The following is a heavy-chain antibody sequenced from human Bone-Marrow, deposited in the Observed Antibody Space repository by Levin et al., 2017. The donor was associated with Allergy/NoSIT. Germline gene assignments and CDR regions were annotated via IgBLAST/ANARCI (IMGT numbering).Heavy chain of an antibody. D-gene: IGHD3-3*01. CDR3: ARGATIFGDLGH. V-gene: IGHV1-8*01. CDR2: MNPNTGAT. CDR1: RYSFTSHD. Sequence: ASVKVSCKASRYSFTSHDINWVRQATGQGLEWMGWMNPNTGATGYAQKFQGRVTMTRNTSINTAYMELSSLTSEDTAIYYCARGATIFGDLGHWGQGALVTVSS. J-gene: IGHJ4*02.